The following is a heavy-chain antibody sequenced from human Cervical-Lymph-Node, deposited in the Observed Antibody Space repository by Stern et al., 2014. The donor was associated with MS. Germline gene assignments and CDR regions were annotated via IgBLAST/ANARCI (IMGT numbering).Heavy chain of an antibody. CDR1: GYTFTSHY. CDR3: ARDVARKYYFDS. J-gene: IGHJ4*02. Sequence: VQLGQSGPEVKKPGAPVRVSCKASGYTFTSHYMHWVRQAPGQGLEWMGLINPSTGSSIYAQRFQGRVAMTRDTSSTTVYLELSSLTSEETALYYCARDVARKYYFDSWGQGTLVTVSS. CDR2: INPSTGSS. V-gene: IGHV1-46*01. D-gene: IGHD2-21*01.